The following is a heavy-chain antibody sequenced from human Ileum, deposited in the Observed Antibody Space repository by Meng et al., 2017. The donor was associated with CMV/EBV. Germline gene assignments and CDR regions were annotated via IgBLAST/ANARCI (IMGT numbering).Heavy chain of an antibody. CDR2: INTYNDNS. D-gene: IGHD1-26*01. Sequence: QVPQVQCEREVKKPGASVKVSCKTSGDPFTNSGITWVRQAPGQGLEWMGWINTYNDNSNSAQKFQDRFTMTKDTSTRTAHMELRSLTSDDTAVYYCARVQLSGVFDYWGQGTLVTVSS. CDR3: ARVQLSGVFDY. V-gene: IGHV1-18*01. J-gene: IGHJ4*02. CDR1: GDPFTNSG.